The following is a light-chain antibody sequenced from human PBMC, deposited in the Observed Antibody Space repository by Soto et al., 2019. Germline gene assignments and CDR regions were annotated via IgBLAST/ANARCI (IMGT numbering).Light chain of an antibody. CDR1: SGHNTYI. V-gene: IGLV4-60*02. CDR2: LDRSGSY. Sequence: QPVLTQSSSASASLGSSVKLTCILSSGHNTYIIAWHQQQPGKAPRFLMTLDRSGSYNRGSGVPDRFSGYSSGADRYLTISNLQFEDEGDYYCETWYSNTHKVFGGGTKLTVL. J-gene: IGLJ3*02. CDR3: ETWYSNTHKV.